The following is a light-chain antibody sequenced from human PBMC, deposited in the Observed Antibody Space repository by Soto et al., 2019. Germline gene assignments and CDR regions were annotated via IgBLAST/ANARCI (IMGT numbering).Light chain of an antibody. J-gene: IGKJ5*01. CDR2: CAS. Sequence: SVLTQSPGTLSLSPGERATLSCRASQSVSSSYLAWYQQKPGQAPRLLIYCASSRATGIPDRFSGSGSGTEFTTTISRLEPEDFAVYYCQQYGSSPSITFGQGTRLEIK. CDR1: QSVSSSY. CDR3: QQYGSSPSIT. V-gene: IGKV3-20*01.